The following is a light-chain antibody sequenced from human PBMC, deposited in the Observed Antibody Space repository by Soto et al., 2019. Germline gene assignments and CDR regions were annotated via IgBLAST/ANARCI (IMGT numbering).Light chain of an antibody. CDR2: EVS. CDR1: SSDVGGFDY. Sequence: QSALTQPASVSGSPGQSIAISCTGTSSDVGGFDYVSWYQQHPGKAPKLIIYEVSNRPSGISNRFSGSKSAYTASLTFSGLQAEDEADYYCSSYTSGSAWVFGGGTKLTVL. V-gene: IGLV2-14*01. J-gene: IGLJ3*02. CDR3: SSYTSGSAWV.